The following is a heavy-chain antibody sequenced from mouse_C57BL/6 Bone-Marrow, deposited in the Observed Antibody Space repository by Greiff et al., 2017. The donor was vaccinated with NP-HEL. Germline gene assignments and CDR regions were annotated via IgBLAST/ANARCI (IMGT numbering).Heavy chain of an antibody. CDR1: GFNIKDDY. V-gene: IGHV14-4*01. J-gene: IGHJ2*01. Sequence: EVQLQQSGAELVRPGASVKLSCTASGFNIKDDYMHWVKQRPEQGLEWIGWIDPENGDTEYASKFQGKATITADTSSNTAYLQLSSLTSEDTAVYYCTREVFITTVEDFDYWGQGTTLTVSS. CDR3: TREVFITTVEDFDY. CDR2: IDPENGDT. D-gene: IGHD1-1*01.